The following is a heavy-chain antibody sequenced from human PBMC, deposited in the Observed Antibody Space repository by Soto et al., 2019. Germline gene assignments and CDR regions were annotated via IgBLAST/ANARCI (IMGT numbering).Heavy chain of an antibody. CDR2: INVDNGET. Sequence: QVQLVQSGAEVKKPGASVKVSCKASGYNFMSYVFTWVRQAPGQGREWMGWINVDNGETKYPQKIQGRVTMTTDTSTSTIYMELSSLTSDDTAVYYCARWISGGYSDWFDPWGHGTLVTVSS. J-gene: IGHJ5*02. D-gene: IGHD1-26*01. CDR3: ARWISGGYSDWFDP. CDR1: GYNFMSYV. V-gene: IGHV1-18*04.